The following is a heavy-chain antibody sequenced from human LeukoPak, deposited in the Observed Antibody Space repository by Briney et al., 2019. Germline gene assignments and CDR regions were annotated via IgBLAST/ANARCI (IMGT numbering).Heavy chain of an antibody. J-gene: IGHJ4*02. V-gene: IGHV1-2*02. CDR3: ATSAYCGADCYFYFDY. CDR2: ISPNNGGT. Sequence: GASVKVSCKASGFTFTDYYMHWVRQAPGQGLEWMGYISPNNGGTYSAQKFRGRVTMTRDTSISTAYMDLSRPTSDDAAVYYCATSAYCGADCYFYFDYWGQGTLVTVSS. D-gene: IGHD2-21*02. CDR1: GFTFTDYY.